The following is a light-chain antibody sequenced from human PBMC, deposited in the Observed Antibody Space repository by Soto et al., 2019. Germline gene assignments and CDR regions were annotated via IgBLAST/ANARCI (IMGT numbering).Light chain of an antibody. CDR2: AAS. CDR3: QQSYSIPYV. J-gene: IGKJ2*01. CDR1: QSISTY. V-gene: IGKV1-39*01. Sequence: DIQMTQSPSYLSASVGDRVTMTCRASQSISTYVNWYQQKPGKAPQLLIHAASSLQGGVPSRFSGSGSGTDFTLTISSLHTEDFATYYCQQSYSIPYVFGQATKLEIE.